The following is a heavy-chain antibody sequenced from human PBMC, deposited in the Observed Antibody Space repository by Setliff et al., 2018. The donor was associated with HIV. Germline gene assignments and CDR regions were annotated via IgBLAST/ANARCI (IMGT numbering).Heavy chain of an antibody. CDR1: DGSISGYY. CDR3: ARAGDSSGYPTNRERDAFDI. CDR2: IYYAGNT. J-gene: IGHJ3*02. V-gene: IGHV4-39*01. Sequence: SETLSLTCTVSDGSISGYYWGWIRQPPGKGLEWVGTIYYAGNTFYNPSLKSRVTISVDTSKNQFSLKLSSVTAADTAVYYCARAGDSSGYPTNRERDAFDIWGQGTMVTVSS. D-gene: IGHD3-22*01.